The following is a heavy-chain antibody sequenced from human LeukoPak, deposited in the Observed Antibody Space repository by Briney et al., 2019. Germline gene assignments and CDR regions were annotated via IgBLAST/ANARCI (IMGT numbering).Heavy chain of an antibody. CDR3: ARVAEIEMATILGAFDI. J-gene: IGHJ3*02. CDR1: GGSISSSSYY. V-gene: IGHV4-61*05. D-gene: IGHD5-24*01. Sequence: SETLSLTCTVSGGSISSSSYYWGWIRQPPGKGLEWIGYIYYSGSTNYNPSLKSRVTISVDTSKNQFSLKLSSVTAADTAVYYCARVAEIEMATILGAFDIWGQGTMITVSS. CDR2: IYYSGST.